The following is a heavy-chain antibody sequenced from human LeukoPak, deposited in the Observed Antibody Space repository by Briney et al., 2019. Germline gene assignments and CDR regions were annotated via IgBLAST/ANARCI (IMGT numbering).Heavy chain of an antibody. CDR2: IYCSGST. CDR3: ARGGYYDGSGFSPRHNWFDP. V-gene: IGHV4-59*01. J-gene: IGHJ5*02. D-gene: IGHD3-22*01. Sequence: PSGTLSLTCTVSDGSINNYYWSWIRQPPGKGLEWIGHIYCSGSTDYNPSLKSRVTLSVDTSKNQFSLKLSSVTAADTAVYYCARGGYYDGSGFSPRHNWFDPWGQGTLVTVSS. CDR1: DGSINNYY.